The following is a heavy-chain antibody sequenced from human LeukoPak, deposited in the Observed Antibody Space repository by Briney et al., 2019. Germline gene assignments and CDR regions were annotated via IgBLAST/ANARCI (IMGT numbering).Heavy chain of an antibody. V-gene: IGHV6-1*01. CDR3: AREPLYDSSGYYYFDY. D-gene: IGHD3-22*01. CDR1: GDSVSSNSAA. CDR2: TYYRSKWYN. Sequence: SQTLSLTCAISGDSVSSNSAAWNWISQSPSRGLEWLGRTYYRSKWYNDYAVSVESRITINPDTSKNQFSLQLNSVTPEDTAVYYCAREPLYDSSGYYYFDYWGQGTLVTVSS. J-gene: IGHJ4*02.